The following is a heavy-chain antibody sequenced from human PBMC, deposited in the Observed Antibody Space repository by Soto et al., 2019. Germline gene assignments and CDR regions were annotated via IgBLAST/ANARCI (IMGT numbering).Heavy chain of an antibody. V-gene: IGHV1-69*02. CDR1: GGTFSSYT. CDR2: IIPILGIA. J-gene: IGHJ2*01. D-gene: IGHD6-19*01. Sequence: ASVKVSCKASGGTFSSYTISWVRQAPGQGLEWMGRIIPILGIANYAQKVQGRVTMTTDTSTSTAYMELRSLRSDDTAVYYCARVSSGWYGPEYFDLWGRGTLVTVSS. CDR3: ARVSSGWYGPEYFDL.